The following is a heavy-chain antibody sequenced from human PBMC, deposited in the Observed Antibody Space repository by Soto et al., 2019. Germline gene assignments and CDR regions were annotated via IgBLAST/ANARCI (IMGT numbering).Heavy chain of an antibody. CDR3: ARGKYSRGMDV. Sequence: SETLSLTCTVSGGSVDGYYWSWIRQTPGKGPEWIGEIIHSGSTNYNPSLKSRVTISVDTSKNQFSLKLSSVTAADTAVYHCARGKYSRGMDVWGQGTTVTVSS. D-gene: IGHD5-12*01. CDR1: GGSVDGYY. J-gene: IGHJ6*02. CDR2: IIHSGST. V-gene: IGHV4-34*01.